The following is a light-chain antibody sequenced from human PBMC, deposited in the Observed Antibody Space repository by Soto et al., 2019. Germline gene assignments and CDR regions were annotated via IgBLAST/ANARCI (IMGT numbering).Light chain of an antibody. Sequence: QSALTQPPSASGTPGQTVTISCSGSSSNIGLNTVNWYQQLPGTAPKLLIYSNNQRPSGVPDRFSGSKSGTSASLAITGLQSEDEADYYCSSWDDSLNAVFGGGTKVTVL. V-gene: IGLV1-44*01. CDR2: SNN. CDR1: SSNIGLNT. CDR3: SSWDDSLNAV. J-gene: IGLJ2*01.